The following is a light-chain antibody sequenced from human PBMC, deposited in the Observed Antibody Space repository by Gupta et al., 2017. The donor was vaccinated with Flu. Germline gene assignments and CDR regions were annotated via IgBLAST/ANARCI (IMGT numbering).Light chain of an antibody. CDR2: AAS. CDR1: QSISNY. V-gene: IGKV1-39*01. J-gene: IGKJ3*01. CDR3: QQSDSTPAT. Sequence: DIQMTQSPSSLSASVGDRVTITCRASQSISNYLNWYQQKPGKAPKVLISAASSLQSGVPSRFSGSGSGTDFSLTISRLQPEDFATYYCQQSDSTPATFGHGTKVDIK.